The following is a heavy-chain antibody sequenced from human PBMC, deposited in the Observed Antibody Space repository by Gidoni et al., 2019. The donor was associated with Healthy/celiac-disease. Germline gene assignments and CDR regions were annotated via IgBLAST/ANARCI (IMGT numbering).Heavy chain of an antibody. V-gene: IGHV3-33*01. J-gene: IGHJ4*02. D-gene: IGHD3-9*01. Sequence: QVQLVESGGGVVQPGRSLRLSCAASGFTFSSYGMHWVRQAPGKGLEWVAVIWYDGSNKYYADSVKGRFTISRDNSKNTLYLQMNSLRAEDTAVYYCARAANLRYFDWLSNWEGRDYFDYWGQGTLVTVSS. CDR3: ARAANLRYFDWLSNWEGRDYFDY. CDR1: GFTFSSYG. CDR2: IWYDGSNK.